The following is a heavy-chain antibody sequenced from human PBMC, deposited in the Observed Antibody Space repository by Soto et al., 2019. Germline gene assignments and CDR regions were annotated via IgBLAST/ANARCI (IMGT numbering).Heavy chain of an antibody. CDR1: GFTFSTYD. J-gene: IGHJ4*02. D-gene: IGHD1-7*01. CDR3: ARGTKNRNWRDFDF. CDR2: ITGSGGTT. Sequence: GGSLRLSCAASGFTFSTYDMSWVRQAPGKGLEWVSVITGSGGTTNYADSVKGRFTISRDNSKNTLFLQMNSLRAEDTAVYYCARGTKNRNWRDFDFWGQGTLVTVSS. V-gene: IGHV3-23*01.